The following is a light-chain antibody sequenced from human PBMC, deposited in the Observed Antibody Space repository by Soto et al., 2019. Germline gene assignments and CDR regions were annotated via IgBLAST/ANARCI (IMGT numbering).Light chain of an antibody. J-gene: IGLJ1*01. CDR2: DVS. V-gene: IGLV2-14*01. CDR3: SSYTSSSTLNYV. CDR1: SSDGGGYNY. Sequence: QSALTQPASVSGSPGQSITISCTGTSSDGGGYNYVSWYQQHPGKAPKLMIYDVSKRPSGVSNRFSGSKSGNTASLTISGLQAEDEADYYCSSYTSSSTLNYVFGTGTKVTVL.